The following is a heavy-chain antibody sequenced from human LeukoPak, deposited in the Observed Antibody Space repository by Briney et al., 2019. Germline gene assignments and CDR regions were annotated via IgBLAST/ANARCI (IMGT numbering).Heavy chain of an antibody. J-gene: IGHJ5*02. CDR3: ARDKAHSYGRYFDP. D-gene: IGHD5-18*01. V-gene: IGHV4-59*01. CDR2: ISYGNT. CDR1: GGSISTYY. Sequence: SDTLSLTCSVSGGSISTYYWNWIRQTPGKGLEWIGHISYGNTDYNPSLKSRVTISVDTSKNQCSLKLTSVTAADTAVYYCARDKAHSYGRYFDPWGQGALVTVSS.